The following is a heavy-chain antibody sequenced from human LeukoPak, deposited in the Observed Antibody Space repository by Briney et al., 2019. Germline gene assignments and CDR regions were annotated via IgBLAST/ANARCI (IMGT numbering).Heavy chain of an antibody. V-gene: IGHV3-23*01. CDR3: AKDQRMTTVTTLDC. CDR2: ISGSGGST. CDR1: GFTFSSYA. D-gene: IGHD4-17*01. J-gene: IGHJ4*02. Sequence: PGGSLRLSCAASGFTFSSYAMSWVRQAPGKGLEWVSGISGSGGSTHYADSVKGRFTISRDNSKNTLYLQMNSLRAEDTAVYYCAKDQRMTTVTTLDCWGQGTLVTVSS.